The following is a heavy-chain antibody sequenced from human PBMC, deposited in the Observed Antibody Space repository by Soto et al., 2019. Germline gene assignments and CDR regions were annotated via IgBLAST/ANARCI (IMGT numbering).Heavy chain of an antibody. J-gene: IGHJ6*03. CDR3: ARPPRPKRAYRCSGGSCYDYVDV. CDR1: GGSISSSSYY. Sequence: PSETLSLTCTVSGGSISSSSYYWGWIRQPPGKGLEWIGSIYYSGSTYYNPSLKSRVTISVDTSKNQFSLKLSSVTAADTAVYYCARPPRPKRAYRCSGGSCYDYVDVWGKGTTVTVSS. CDR2: IYYSGST. V-gene: IGHV4-39*01. D-gene: IGHD2-15*01.